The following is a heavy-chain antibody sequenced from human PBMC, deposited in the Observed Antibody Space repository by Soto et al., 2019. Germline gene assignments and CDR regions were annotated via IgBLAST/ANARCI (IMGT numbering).Heavy chain of an antibody. Sequence: GGSLRLSCAASGFTFSSYAMHWVRQAPGKGLEYVSAISSNGGSTYYANSVKDRFTISRDNSKNTLYLQMGSLRAEDMAVYYCARYDDYGDYRIWGQGTLVTVSS. D-gene: IGHD4-17*01. CDR3: ARYDDYGDYRI. CDR2: ISSNGGST. J-gene: IGHJ4*02. V-gene: IGHV3-64*01. CDR1: GFTFSSYA.